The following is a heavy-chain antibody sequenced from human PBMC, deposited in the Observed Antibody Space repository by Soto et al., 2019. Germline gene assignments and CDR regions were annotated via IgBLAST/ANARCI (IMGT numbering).Heavy chain of an antibody. CDR2: INAGNGNT. CDR1: GYTFTSYA. J-gene: IGHJ6*02. Sequence: ASVKVSCKASGYTFTSYAMHWVRQAPGQRLEWMGWINAGNGNTKYSQKFQGRVTITRDTSASTAYMELSSLRSEDTAVYYCAVFKGTHYYYGMDVWGQGSTVTVSS. CDR3: AVFKGTHYYYGMDV. V-gene: IGHV1-3*01.